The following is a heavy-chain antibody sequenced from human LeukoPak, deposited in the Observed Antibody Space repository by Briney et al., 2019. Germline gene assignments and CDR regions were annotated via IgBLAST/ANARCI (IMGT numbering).Heavy chain of an antibody. V-gene: IGHV3-23*01. Sequence: PGRSLRLSCAASGFTFSSYAMSWVRQAPGKGLEWVSAISGSGGSTYYADSVKGRFTISRDNSKNTLYLQMNSLRAEDTAVYYCAKTPVGAPSHFDYWGQGTLVTVSS. CDR2: ISGSGGST. CDR1: GFTFSSYA. D-gene: IGHD1-26*01. J-gene: IGHJ4*02. CDR3: AKTPVGAPSHFDY.